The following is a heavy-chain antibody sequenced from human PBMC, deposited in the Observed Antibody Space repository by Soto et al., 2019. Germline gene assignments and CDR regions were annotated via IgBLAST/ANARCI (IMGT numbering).Heavy chain of an antibody. Sequence: QVQLVQSGAELKKPGSSVKVSCEASGGTFNSHTIIAWVRQAPGQGPEWMGRIIPTLDIVDYAQKFKDRVTITADRPTNTAFMALRSLVSEDTAVYYCARDERGYTYVSDYGLEVWGQGTMVSVS. CDR3: ARDERGYTYVSDYGLEV. D-gene: IGHD5-18*01. CDR1: GGTFNSHT. V-gene: IGHV1-69*08. J-gene: IGHJ6*02. CDR2: IIPTLDIV.